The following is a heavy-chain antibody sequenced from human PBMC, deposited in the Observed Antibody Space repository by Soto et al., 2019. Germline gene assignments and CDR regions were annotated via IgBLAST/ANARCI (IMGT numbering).Heavy chain of an antibody. D-gene: IGHD2-8*01. Sequence: SETLSLTRTVSGGSISSSSYYWGWIRQPPGKGLEWIGNIYYSGSTYYNPSLKSRVTISVDTSKNQFSLKLSSVTAADAAVYYCARLRVYLSQYENYYFDSWGQGTLVTVSS. CDR1: GGSISSSSYY. CDR3: ARLRVYLSQYENYYFDS. CDR2: IYYSGST. J-gene: IGHJ4*02. V-gene: IGHV4-39*01.